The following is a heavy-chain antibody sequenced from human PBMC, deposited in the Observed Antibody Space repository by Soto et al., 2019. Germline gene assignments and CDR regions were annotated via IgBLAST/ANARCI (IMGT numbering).Heavy chain of an antibody. Sequence: ASVKVSCKASGYTFTSYGISWVRQAPGQGLEWMGWISAYNGNANYAQKLQGRVTMTTDTSTSTGYMELRSLRADDTAVYYCARSSSRGSYWDPNESWGQGTLVTVSS. CDR2: ISAYNGNA. V-gene: IGHV1-18*01. J-gene: IGHJ5*02. CDR3: ARSSSRGSYWDPNES. CDR1: GYTFTSYG. D-gene: IGHD1-26*01.